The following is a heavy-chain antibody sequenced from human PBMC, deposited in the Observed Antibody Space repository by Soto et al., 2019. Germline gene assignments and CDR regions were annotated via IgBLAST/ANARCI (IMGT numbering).Heavy chain of an antibody. Sequence: QVQLQESGPGLVKPSETLSLTCTVSGGSISSYYWSWIRQPPGKGLEWIGYIYYSGSTNYNPSLKSRVTMSVDTSKNQFSLRLSSVTAADTAVYYCARGSGYSSSWFGYWGQGTLVTVSS. D-gene: IGHD6-13*01. J-gene: IGHJ5*01. CDR2: IYYSGST. CDR3: ARGSGYSSSWFGY. CDR1: GGSISSYY. V-gene: IGHV4-59*01.